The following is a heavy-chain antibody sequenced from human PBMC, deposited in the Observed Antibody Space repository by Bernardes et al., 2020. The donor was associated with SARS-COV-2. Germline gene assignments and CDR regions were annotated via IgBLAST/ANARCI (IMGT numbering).Heavy chain of an antibody. CDR1: GYTFINYY. Sequence: ASEKVSCKASGYTFINYYIHWVRQAPGQGLEWMGWLDPNSGVAKIAQRFQDRVSMTRHTSISTTFLDLTRLTSDDTAVYYCARSLGWSGHSNFDPWGQGTLVTVSS. CDR2: LDPNSGVA. CDR3: ARSLGWSGHSNFDP. D-gene: IGHD3-3*01. V-gene: IGHV1-2*02. J-gene: IGHJ5*02.